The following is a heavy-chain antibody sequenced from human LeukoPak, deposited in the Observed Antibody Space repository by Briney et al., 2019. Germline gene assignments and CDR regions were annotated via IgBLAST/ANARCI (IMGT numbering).Heavy chain of an antibody. Sequence: TGGSLRLSCVASGXTVSTNYMSWVRQAPGKGLEWVSVIYSGGITYYADSVKGRFTISRHDSKNTVYLQMNSLRAEDTALYYCARVAPGYTYAYGAPYYFDNWGQGTVVTVSS. V-gene: IGHV3-53*04. CDR1: GXTVSTNY. J-gene: IGHJ4*02. CDR3: ARVAPGYTYAYGAPYYFDN. CDR2: IYSGGIT. D-gene: IGHD5-18*01.